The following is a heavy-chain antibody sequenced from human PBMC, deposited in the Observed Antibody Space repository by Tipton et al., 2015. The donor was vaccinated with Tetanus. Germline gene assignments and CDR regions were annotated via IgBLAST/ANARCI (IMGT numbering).Heavy chain of an antibody. Sequence: SLRLSCAASGFTFSNSGMNWVRQAPGKGLEWVSSITGSSSYIYYADSVKGRFTISRDNAKNSLYLQMNSLRAEDTAMYYCARVPGAGVGYCSGGNCHYFDYWGQGTLVTVSS. J-gene: IGHJ4*02. CDR1: GFTFSNSG. V-gene: IGHV3-21*01. CDR2: ITGSSSYI. D-gene: IGHD2-15*01. CDR3: ARVPGAGVGYCSGGNCHYFDY.